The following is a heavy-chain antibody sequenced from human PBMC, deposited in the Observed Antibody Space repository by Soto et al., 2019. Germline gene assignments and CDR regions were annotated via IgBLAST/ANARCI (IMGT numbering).Heavy chain of an antibody. J-gene: IGHJ4*02. Sequence: QVQLVQSGAEVKKPGSSVKVSCKASGGTFSNYGISWVRQAPGQGLEWMGGIIPIFGSANYAQKLQGRVTSTADASTSTAYMELSSLRSEDTAVYYCTRGNYGDYGYWGQGTLVTISS. CDR3: TRGNYGDYGY. D-gene: IGHD4-17*01. V-gene: IGHV1-69*01. CDR2: IIPIFGSA. CDR1: GGTFSNYG.